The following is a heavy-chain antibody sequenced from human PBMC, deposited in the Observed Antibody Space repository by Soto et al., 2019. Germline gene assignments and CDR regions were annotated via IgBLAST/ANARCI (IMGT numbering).Heavy chain of an antibody. CDR2: ISYDGSKK. J-gene: IGHJ6*02. D-gene: IGHD5-18*01. Sequence: PGGSLRLSCAASGFTFSSYGMHWVRQAPGKGLEWVAVISYDGSKKYYADSVKGRFTISRDNSKNTLYLQMNSLRAEDTAVYYCAKDLGYSSDYYYYYGMDVWGQGTTVTVSS. CDR3: AKDLGYSSDYYYYYGMDV. V-gene: IGHV3-30*18. CDR1: GFTFSSYG.